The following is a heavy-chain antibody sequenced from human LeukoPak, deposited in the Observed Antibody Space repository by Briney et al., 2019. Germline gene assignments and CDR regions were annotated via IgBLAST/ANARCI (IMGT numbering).Heavy chain of an antibody. CDR2: IRYDGSNK. CDR1: GFTFSSYG. D-gene: IGHD3-10*01. CDR3: AKTMVRGVIINPYFDY. V-gene: IGHV3-30*02. J-gene: IGHJ4*02. Sequence: GGSLRLSCAASGFTFSSYGMHWVRQAPGKGLEWVAFIRYDGSNKYYADSVKGRFTISRDNSKNTLYLQMNSLRAEDTAVYYCAKTMVRGVIINPYFDYWGQGTLVTVSS.